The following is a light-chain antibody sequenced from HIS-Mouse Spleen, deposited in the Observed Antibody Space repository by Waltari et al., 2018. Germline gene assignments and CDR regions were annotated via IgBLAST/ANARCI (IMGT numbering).Light chain of an antibody. J-gene: IGKJ2*01. CDR2: DAS. V-gene: IGKV3-11*01. CDR1: QSVSSY. CDR3: QQRSNWPPYT. Sequence: IVLPQSPPTLPLSPGERATLSSRASQSVSSYLAWYQQKPGQAPRLLIYDASNRATGIPARFSGSGSGTDFTLTISSLEPEDFAVYYCQQRSNWPPYTFGQGTKLEIK.